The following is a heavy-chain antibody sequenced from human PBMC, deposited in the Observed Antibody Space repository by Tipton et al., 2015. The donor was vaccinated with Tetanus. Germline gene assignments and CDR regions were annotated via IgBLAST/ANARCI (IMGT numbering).Heavy chain of an antibody. J-gene: IGHJ6*02. D-gene: IGHD1-26*01. CDR1: GGSLNTFY. Sequence: TLSLTCTVSGGSLNTFYWNWIRQPAGKGLEWIGRVYSSGSTNYNPSLKSRVTMSIDASKNQFSLELTLVTAADTAVYYCARDFRERSGTYYSYYYTMDVWGQGTTVTVSS. V-gene: IGHV4-4*07. CDR3: ARDFRERSGTYYSYYYTMDV. CDR2: VYSSGST.